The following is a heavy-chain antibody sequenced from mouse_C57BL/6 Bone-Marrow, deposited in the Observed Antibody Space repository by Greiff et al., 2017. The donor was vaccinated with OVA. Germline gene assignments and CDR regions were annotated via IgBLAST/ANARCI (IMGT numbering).Heavy chain of an antibody. CDR1: GFNIKDDY. V-gene: IGHV14-4*01. J-gene: IGHJ2*01. CDR3: TTLITTVVRLDY. D-gene: IGHD1-1*01. Sequence: EVQLQQSGAELVRPGASVKLSCTASGFNIKDDYMHWVKQRPEQGLEWIGWIDPENGDTEYASKFQGKATITADTSSNTAYLQLSSLTSEDTAVYYCTTLITTVVRLDYWGQGTTLTVSS. CDR2: IDPENGDT.